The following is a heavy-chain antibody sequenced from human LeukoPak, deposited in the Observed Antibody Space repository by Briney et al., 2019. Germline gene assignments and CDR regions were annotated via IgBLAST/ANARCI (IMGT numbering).Heavy chain of an antibody. J-gene: IGHJ4*02. CDR3: ASPSGYSYVSSFDY. Sequence: PGGSLRLSYAASGFTFSSYWMSWVRQAPGKGLEWVANIKQDGSEKYYVDSVKGRFTISRDNAKNSLYLQMNSLRAEDTAVYYCASPSGYSYVSSFDYWGQGTLVTVSS. CDR1: GFTFSSYW. V-gene: IGHV3-7*01. D-gene: IGHD5-18*01. CDR2: IKQDGSEK.